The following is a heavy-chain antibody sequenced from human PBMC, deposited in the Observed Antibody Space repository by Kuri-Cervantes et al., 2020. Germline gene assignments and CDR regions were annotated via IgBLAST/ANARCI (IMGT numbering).Heavy chain of an antibody. CDR2: LYTSGST. D-gene: IGHD1-7*01. Sequence: SETLSLTCTVSGGSISSYYWSWIRQPAGKGLERIGRLYTSGSTNYNPTLQSRVTMSVDTSKNQFSLRLRSVSAADTAVYYCARHNWNYPSLYYYYGMDVWSQGSTVTVSS. CDR1: GGSISSYY. V-gene: IGHV4-4*07. CDR3: ARHNWNYPSLYYYYGMDV. J-gene: IGHJ6*02.